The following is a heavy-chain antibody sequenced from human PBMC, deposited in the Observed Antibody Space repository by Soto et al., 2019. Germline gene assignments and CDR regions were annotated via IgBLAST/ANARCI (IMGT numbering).Heavy chain of an antibody. V-gene: IGHV1-3*01. J-gene: IGHJ3*02. CDR1: GYTFTSYA. CDR3: ARVWGRSYCRDGSCYSEDAFDI. Sequence: GASVKVSCKASGYTFTSYAMHWVRQAPGQRLEWMGWINAGNGNTKYSQKFQGRVTITRDTSASTAYMELSSLRSEDTAVYYCARVWGRSYCRDGSCYSEDAFDIWGQGKMVNVSS. D-gene: IGHD2-15*01. CDR2: INAGNGNT.